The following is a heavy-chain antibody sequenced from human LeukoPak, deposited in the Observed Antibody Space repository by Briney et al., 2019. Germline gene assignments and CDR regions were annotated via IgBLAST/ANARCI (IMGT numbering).Heavy chain of an antibody. D-gene: IGHD5-12*01. J-gene: IGHJ4*02. CDR1: GFTFSSYW. Sequence: GGSLRLSCAASGFTFSSYWMHWVRQAPGKGLVWVSRMNSDGSSTSYADSAKGRFTISRDNSKNTLYLQMNSLRADDTAIYYCAKDTKWLRATRDYSGQGTLVTVSS. V-gene: IGHV3-74*01. CDR2: MNSDGSST. CDR3: AKDTKWLRATRDY.